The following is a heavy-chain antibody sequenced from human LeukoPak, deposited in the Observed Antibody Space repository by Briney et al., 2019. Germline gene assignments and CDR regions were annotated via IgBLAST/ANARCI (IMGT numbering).Heavy chain of an antibody. J-gene: IGHJ4*02. CDR2: ISSSSYI. Sequence: GGSLRLSCAASGFTFSSYNMNWVRQAPGKGLEWVSSISSSSYIYYADSVRGRFTISRDNAKNSLFLQMNSLRGEDTAVYYCARCTTGKTFGSLREIKKSREIDYWGQGTLVTVSS. CDR3: ARCTTGKTFGSLREIKKSREIDY. CDR1: GFTFSSYN. D-gene: IGHD1-1*01. V-gene: IGHV3-21*01.